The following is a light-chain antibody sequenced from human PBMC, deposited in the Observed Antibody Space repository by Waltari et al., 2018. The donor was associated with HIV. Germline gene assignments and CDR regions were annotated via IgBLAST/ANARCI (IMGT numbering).Light chain of an antibody. Sequence: QSVLTQPTSASGTPGQRVTISCFGRSSNIGNNTVTWYQTLPGSAPKALNYYNNQRPAEVPDRFSGSKSGTSVSLAISGLQSEDEADYYCATWDDSLNGVVFGGGTKLTV. CDR1: SSNIGNNT. J-gene: IGLJ2*01. V-gene: IGLV1-44*01. CDR2: YNN. CDR3: ATWDDSLNGVV.